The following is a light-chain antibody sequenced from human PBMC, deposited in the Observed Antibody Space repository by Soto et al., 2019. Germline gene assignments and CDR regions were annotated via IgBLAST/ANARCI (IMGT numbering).Light chain of an antibody. V-gene: IGKV3-20*01. CDR1: QIVRSNS. CDR2: GAS. CDR3: QQYGTSPLT. Sequence: EIVLTQSPRTLSLSPGESATLSCTASQIVRSNSLAWYQQKPGQAPRRLMFGASGRATGTPPRFSGRGSGTDFTLTSSRLEPEDFAVYYCQQYGTSPLTFGGGTKVDIK. J-gene: IGKJ4*01.